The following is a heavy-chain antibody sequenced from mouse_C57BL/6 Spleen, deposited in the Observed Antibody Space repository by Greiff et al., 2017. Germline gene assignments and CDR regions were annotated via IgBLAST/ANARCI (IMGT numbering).Heavy chain of an antibody. Sequence: VQLQQSGPVLVKPGASVKMSCKASGYTFSDYYMSWVKQNHGKSLEWIGVINPYNGGTSYNQKFKGKATLTVDKSPSTAYMELNSLTSEDSAVYYCARDYFFDYWGQGTTLTVSS. CDR1: GYTFSDYY. V-gene: IGHV1-19*01. CDR2: INPYNGGT. CDR3: ARDYFFDY. J-gene: IGHJ2*01.